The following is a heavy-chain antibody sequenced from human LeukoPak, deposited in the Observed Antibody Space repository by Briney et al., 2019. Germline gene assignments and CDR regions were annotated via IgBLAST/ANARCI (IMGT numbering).Heavy chain of an antibody. CDR3: ARLTGWELGFDY. CDR1: GFTFSSYG. V-gene: IGHV3-30*02. J-gene: IGHJ4*02. D-gene: IGHD1-26*01. Sequence: GGSLRLSCAASGFTFSSYGMHWVRQAPGKGLEWVAFIRYDGSNKYYADSVKGRFTISRDNSKNTLYLQMNSLRAEDTAVYYCARLTGWELGFDYWGQGTLVTVSS. CDR2: IRYDGSNK.